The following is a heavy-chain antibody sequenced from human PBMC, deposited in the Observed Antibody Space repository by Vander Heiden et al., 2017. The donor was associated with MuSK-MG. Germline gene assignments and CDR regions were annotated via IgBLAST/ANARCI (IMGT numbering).Heavy chain of an antibody. CDR2: INPNSGGT. Sequence: QVQLVQSGAEVKKPGASVKVSCKASGYTFTGYYMHWVRQATGQGLEWMGWINPNSGGTNYAQKFQGWVTMTRDTSISTAYMELSRLRSDDTAVYYCARRGITMVRGVITYYFDYWGQGTLVTVSS. CDR1: GYTFTGYY. CDR3: ARRGITMVRGVITYYFDY. J-gene: IGHJ4*02. D-gene: IGHD3-10*01. V-gene: IGHV1-2*04.